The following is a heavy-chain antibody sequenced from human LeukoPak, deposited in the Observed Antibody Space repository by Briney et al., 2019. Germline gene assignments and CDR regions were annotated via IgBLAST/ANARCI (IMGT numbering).Heavy chain of an antibody. J-gene: IGHJ4*02. CDR2: INPNSGGT. CDR1: GYTFTGYY. V-gene: IGHV1-2*02. D-gene: IGHD2-2*01. CDR3: ARTLIVVVPAGDY. Sequence: ASVKVSCKASGYTFTGYYMHWVRQAPGQGLEWMGWINPNSGGTNYAQKFQGRVTMTRDTSISTAYMELSRLRSDDTAVYYCARTLIVVVPAGDYWGQGTLVTVSS.